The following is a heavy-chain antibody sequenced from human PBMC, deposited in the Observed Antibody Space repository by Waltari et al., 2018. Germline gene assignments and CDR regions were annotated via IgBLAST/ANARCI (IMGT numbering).Heavy chain of an antibody. CDR1: GYTFTGYY. CDR2: INPNSGNP. Sequence: QVQLVQSGAEVKKPGASVKVSCKASGYTFTGYYMHGVRQAPGQGREWMGRINPNSGNPTYAQGFTGRFVFSLDTSVSTAYLQISSLKAEDTAVYYCARGSRYDILTGSDYWGQGTLVTVSS. CDR3: ARGSRYDILTGSDY. V-gene: IGHV7-4-1*02. J-gene: IGHJ4*02. D-gene: IGHD3-9*01.